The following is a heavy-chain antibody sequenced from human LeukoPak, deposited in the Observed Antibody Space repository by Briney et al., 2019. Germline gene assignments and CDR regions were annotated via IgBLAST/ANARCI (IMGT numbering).Heavy chain of an antibody. CDR1: GFTFSNYS. J-gene: IGHJ3*02. D-gene: IGHD3-22*01. V-gene: IGHV3-21*01. CDR3: ARPSRSGSFDI. CDR2: ISGSNSYI. Sequence: GGSLRLSCAASGFTFSNYSMDWVRQAPGKGLEWVSSISGSNSYIYYADSVRGRFTISRDNAKNSLYLQMNSLRAEDTAVYYCARPSRSGSFDIWGQGTMVTVSS.